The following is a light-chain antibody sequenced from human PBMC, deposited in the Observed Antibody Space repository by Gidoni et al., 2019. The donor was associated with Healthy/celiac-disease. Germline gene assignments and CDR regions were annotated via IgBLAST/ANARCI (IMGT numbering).Light chain of an antibody. Sequence: EIVVTQSPATLSVSPGERATLSCRASQSVNSYLAWYQQKPGQAPRLLIYGASTRATGIPARFSGSGSGTEFTLNISRLQAEDVEVYYWLQYKQSPFTFGRGTKVDIK. CDR1: QSVNSY. V-gene: IGKV3-15*01. CDR2: GAS. J-gene: IGKJ4*01. CDR3: LQYKQSPFT.